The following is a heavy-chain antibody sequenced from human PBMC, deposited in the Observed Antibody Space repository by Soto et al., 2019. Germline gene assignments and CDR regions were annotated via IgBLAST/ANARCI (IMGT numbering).Heavy chain of an antibody. J-gene: IGHJ4*02. D-gene: IGHD3-22*01. CDR2: IYHSGST. Sequence: PSETLSLTCAVSGGSISSGGYSWSWIRQPPGKGLEWIGYIYHSGSTYYNPSLKSRVTISVDRSKNQFSLKLGSVTAADTAVYYCARVHDSSGYYYLDYWGQGTLVTV. CDR1: GGSISSGGYS. CDR3: ARVHDSSGYYYLDY. V-gene: IGHV4-30-2*01.